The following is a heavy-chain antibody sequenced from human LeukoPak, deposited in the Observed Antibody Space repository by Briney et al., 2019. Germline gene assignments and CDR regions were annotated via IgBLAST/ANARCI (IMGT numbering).Heavy chain of an antibody. V-gene: IGHV3-74*01. CDR3: ARTAVATVHAFDI. CDR2: INSDGSST. J-gene: IGHJ3*02. D-gene: IGHD6-19*01. Sequence: GSLRLSCAASGFTFSSYWMHWVRQAPGKGLVWVSRINSDGSSTSYADSVKGRFTISRDNAKNTLYLQMNSLRAEDTAVYYCARTAVATVHAFDIWGQGTMVTVSS. CDR1: GFTFSSYW.